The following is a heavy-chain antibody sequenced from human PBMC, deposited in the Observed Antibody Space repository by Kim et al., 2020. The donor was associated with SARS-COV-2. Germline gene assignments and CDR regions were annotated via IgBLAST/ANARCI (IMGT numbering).Heavy chain of an antibody. J-gene: IGHJ6*02. CDR3: AKEQKGYDGYGMDV. CDR1: GFTFSSYA. V-gene: IGHV3-23*03. CDR2: IYSGGSST. D-gene: IGHD3-10*01. Sequence: GGSLRLSCAASGFTFSSYAMSWVRQAPGKGLEWVSVIYSGGSSTYYADSVKGRFTISRDNSKNTLYLQMNSLRAEDTAVYYCAKEQKGYDGYGMDVWGQGTTVTVSS.